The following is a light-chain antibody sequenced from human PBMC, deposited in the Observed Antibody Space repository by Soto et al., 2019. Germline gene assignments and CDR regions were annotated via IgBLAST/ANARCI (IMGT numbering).Light chain of an antibody. V-gene: IGLV2-14*01. Sequence: QSALTQPASVSGSPGQSITISCTGTSSDIGAYNYFSWYQQYPGKAPKLMIYGVTNRPSGVSNRFSGSKTGNTASLTISGLQAEDEADYYCFSHRSGDSHVFGTGTKVTVL. CDR1: SSDIGAYNY. J-gene: IGLJ1*01. CDR2: GVT. CDR3: FSHRSGDSHV.